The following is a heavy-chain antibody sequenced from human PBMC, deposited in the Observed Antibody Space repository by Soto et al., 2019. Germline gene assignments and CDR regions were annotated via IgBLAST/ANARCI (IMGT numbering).Heavy chain of an antibody. Sequence: QVQLVQSGAEEKKPGASVKVSCKASGYTFTAYAMHWVRQAPGQRLEWMGWMNGANGNTKYSQKFQGRVTITRDTPARTAYMELSSLRSEDTAVYYCGKGYYYGMDVWGQGTTVTVSS. CDR3: GKGYYYGMDV. J-gene: IGHJ6*02. V-gene: IGHV1-3*05. CDR2: MNGANGNT. CDR1: GYTFTAYA.